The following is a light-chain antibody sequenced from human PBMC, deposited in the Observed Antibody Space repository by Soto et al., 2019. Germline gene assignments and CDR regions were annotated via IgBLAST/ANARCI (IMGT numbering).Light chain of an antibody. CDR3: CSYAGSSTPVV. Sequence: QSALTQPASVSGSPGQSITISCTGTSSDVGSYNLVSWYQQHPGKAPKLMIYEGTTRPSGVSNRFSGSKSGNTASLTISGLQAEDEADYYFCSYAGSSTPVVFGGGTKLTVL. J-gene: IGLJ2*01. CDR1: SSDVGSYNL. CDR2: EGT. V-gene: IGLV2-23*01.